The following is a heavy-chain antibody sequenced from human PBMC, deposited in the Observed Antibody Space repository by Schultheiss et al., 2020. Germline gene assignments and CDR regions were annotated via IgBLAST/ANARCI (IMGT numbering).Heavy chain of an antibody. Sequence: SETLSLNCTVSGGSISSYCWSWIRQPPGKGLEFIGYIYYSGSTDYNPSLKSRVTMSIDTSKNQFSLKLNSVTDADTAVYYCARGLYSSWGPYYYGMDVWGQGTSVTVSS. V-gene: IGHV4-59*12. CDR3: ARGLYSSWGPYYYGMDV. D-gene: IGHD6-6*01. CDR1: GGSISSYC. J-gene: IGHJ6*02. CDR2: IYYSGST.